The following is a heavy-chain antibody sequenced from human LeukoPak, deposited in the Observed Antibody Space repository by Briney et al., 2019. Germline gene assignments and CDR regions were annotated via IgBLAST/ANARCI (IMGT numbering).Heavy chain of an antibody. CDR2: IRSKANDHAT. D-gene: IGHD4-17*01. J-gene: IGHJ4*02. CDR1: GFTFSGSA. V-gene: IGHV3-73*01. CDR3: TRRLMTTVNDF. Sequence: GGSLRLSCAASGFTFSGSAMHWVRQSPGKGLEWVGRIRSKANDHATAYAASVRGQFTISRDDSKNTAYLQMNSLNTEDTAVYYCTRRLMTTVNDFWGQGTLVTVSS.